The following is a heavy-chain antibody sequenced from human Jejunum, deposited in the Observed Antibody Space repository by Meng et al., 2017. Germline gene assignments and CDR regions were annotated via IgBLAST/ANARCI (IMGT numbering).Heavy chain of an antibody. CDR3: ATIQSSPHFFNY. J-gene: IGHJ4*02. V-gene: IGHV4-30-4*01. D-gene: IGHD6-6*01. CDR2: IHHSGIT. CDR1: GDSVTSGSYH. Sequence: QVQLQDSGPGLVKPSQTLSLACTVYGDSVTSGSYHWSWIRQPPGKGLEWIGYIHHSGITYYNPSLRSRLLISIDTSKRQLSLTLNSVTAADTALYYCATIQSSPHFFNYWGQGTLVTVSS.